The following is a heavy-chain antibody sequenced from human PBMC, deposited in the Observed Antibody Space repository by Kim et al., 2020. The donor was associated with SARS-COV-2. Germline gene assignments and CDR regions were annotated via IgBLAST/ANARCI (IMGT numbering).Heavy chain of an antibody. Sequence: GGSLRLSCAASGFTFSSYAMTWVRQAPGRGLEWISHIAAGGKTTYSPTVRGRAAMSRDNSKKTGYLHLNNLRPEDTAFYFCTASLRDLYALVFWG. CDR2: IAAGGKTT. V-gene: IGHV3-23*01. D-gene: IGHD2-21*02. CDR1: GFTFSSYA. J-gene: IGHJ6*03. CDR3: TASLRDLYALVF.